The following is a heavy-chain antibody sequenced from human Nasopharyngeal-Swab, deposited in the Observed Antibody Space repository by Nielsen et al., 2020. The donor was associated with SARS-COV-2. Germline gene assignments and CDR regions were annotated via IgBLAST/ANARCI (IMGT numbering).Heavy chain of an antibody. Sequence: ASVKVSCKASGYTFTSYDINWVRQATGQGLEWMGWMNPNSGNTGYAQKFQGRVTMTRNTSISTAYMELSSLRSEDTAAYYCARGHVLRYFDWLVKQINAFDIWGQGTMVTVSS. V-gene: IGHV1-8*01. CDR1: GYTFTSYD. J-gene: IGHJ3*02. CDR2: MNPNSGNT. D-gene: IGHD3-9*01. CDR3: ARGHVLRYFDWLVKQINAFDI.